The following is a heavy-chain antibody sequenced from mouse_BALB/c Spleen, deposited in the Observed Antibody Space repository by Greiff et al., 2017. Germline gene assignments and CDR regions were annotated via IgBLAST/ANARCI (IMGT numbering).Heavy chain of an antibody. D-gene: IGHD2-3*01. CDR3: AREGWLMFAY. J-gene: IGHJ3*01. CDR1: GFTFSSFG. CDR2: ISSGSSTI. Sequence: EVQLVESGGGLVQPGGSRKLSCAASGFTFSSFGMHWVRQAPEKGLEWVAYISSGSSTIYYADTVKGRFTISRDNPKNTLFLQMTSLRSEDTAMYYCAREGWLMFAYWGQGTLVTVSA. V-gene: IGHV5-17*02.